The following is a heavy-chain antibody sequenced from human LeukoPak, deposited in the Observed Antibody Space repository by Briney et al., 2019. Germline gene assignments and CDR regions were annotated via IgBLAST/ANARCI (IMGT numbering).Heavy chain of an antibody. CDR2: INHSGST. CDR3: ARGGRYFDWYLKRNAFDI. CDR1: GGSFSGYY. Sequence: SETLSRTCAVYGGSFSGYYWSWIRQPPGKGLEWIGEINHSGSTNYNPSLKSRVTISVDTSKNQFSLKLSSVTAADTAVYYCARGGRYFDWYLKRNAFDIWGQGTMVTVSS. D-gene: IGHD3-9*01. J-gene: IGHJ3*02. V-gene: IGHV4-34*01.